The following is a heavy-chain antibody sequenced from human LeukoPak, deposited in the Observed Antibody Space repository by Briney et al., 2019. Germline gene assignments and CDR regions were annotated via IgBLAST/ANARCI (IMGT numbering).Heavy chain of an antibody. D-gene: IGHD2-2*01. CDR1: GYTFTGYY. J-gene: IGHJ5*02. CDR3: ARGDCSSTSCYSRGVWFDP. Sequence: ASVKVSCKASGYTFTGYYMHWVRQAPGQGLEWMGWINPNSGGTNYAQKFQGWVTMTRDTSISTAYMELSRLRSDDTAVYYCARGDCSSTSCYSRGVWFDPWGQGTLVTVSS. CDR2: INPNSGGT. V-gene: IGHV1-2*04.